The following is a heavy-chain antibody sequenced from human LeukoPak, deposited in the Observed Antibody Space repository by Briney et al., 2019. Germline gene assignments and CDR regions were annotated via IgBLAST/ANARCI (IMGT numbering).Heavy chain of an antibody. D-gene: IGHD6-19*01. Sequence: GGSLRLSCAASGFTFSSYAMSWVRQAPGKGLEWVSAISGSGGSTYYADSVKGRFTISRDNSKTTLYLQMNSLRAEDTAVYYCAKVGFSSGWYEADYWGQGTLVTVSS. V-gene: IGHV3-23*01. CDR3: AKVGFSSGWYEADY. CDR1: GFTFSSYA. J-gene: IGHJ4*02. CDR2: ISGSGGST.